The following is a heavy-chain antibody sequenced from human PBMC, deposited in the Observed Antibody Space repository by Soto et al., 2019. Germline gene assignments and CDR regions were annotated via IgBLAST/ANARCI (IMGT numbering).Heavy chain of an antibody. D-gene: IGHD5-18*01. CDR1: GFTFNTYG. CDR3: ARIQLDTLMAIDY. J-gene: IGHJ4*02. Sequence: QVQLVESGGGVVQPGRSLRLSCAASGFTFNTYGFHWVRQAPGKGLEWVAVIWADGNNKYDADSVRSRFTISRDSSKNTLSLQMNSLRVEDTAVYYCARIQLDTLMAIDYWGQGTLVTVSS. V-gene: IGHV3-33*01. CDR2: IWADGNNK.